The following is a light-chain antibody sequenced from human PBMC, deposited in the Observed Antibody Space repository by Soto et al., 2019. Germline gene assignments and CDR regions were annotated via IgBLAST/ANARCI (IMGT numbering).Light chain of an antibody. CDR1: SSDVGDYNY. V-gene: IGLV2-11*01. Sequence: QSALTQPRSVSGSPGQSVTISCTGTSSDVGDYNYVSWYQQLPGKAPKLMIYDVSKRPSGVPDRFSGSKSGNTASLTISGLQAEDEADYYCCSYAGSYTFVRFGGGTKLTVL. J-gene: IGLJ2*01. CDR2: DVS. CDR3: CSYAGSYTFVR.